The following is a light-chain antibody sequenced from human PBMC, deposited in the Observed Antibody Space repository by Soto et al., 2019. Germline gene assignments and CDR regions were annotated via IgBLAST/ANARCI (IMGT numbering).Light chain of an antibody. J-gene: IGKJ5*01. Sequence: EIVMMQSPATLSVSPGERATLSCRASQSVSGNLAWYEQKHGQAPRLLIYGASNRAAGIPDRFSGSGSGREFTLSMSRMEPEAFAVYYCQQCGSAPVAFGLGTR. CDR1: QSVSGN. CDR3: QQCGSAPVA. V-gene: IGKV3D-15*02. CDR2: GAS.